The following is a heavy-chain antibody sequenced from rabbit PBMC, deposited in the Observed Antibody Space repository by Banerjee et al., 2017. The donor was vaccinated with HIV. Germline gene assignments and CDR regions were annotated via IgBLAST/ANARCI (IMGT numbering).Heavy chain of an antibody. D-gene: IGHD4-1*01. CDR3: ARDLAGAIGWNFDL. CDR1: GFSFSDKYV. Sequence: QEQLEESGGGLVKPGRSLTLTCTASGFSFSDKYVMCWVRQAPGKGLEWIGCINTSSGNTVYASWAKGRFTISKTSSTTVTLQMTSLTAADTATYFCARDLAGAIGWNFDLWGPGTLVTVS. CDR2: INTSSGNT. J-gene: IGHJ4*01. V-gene: IGHV1S45*01.